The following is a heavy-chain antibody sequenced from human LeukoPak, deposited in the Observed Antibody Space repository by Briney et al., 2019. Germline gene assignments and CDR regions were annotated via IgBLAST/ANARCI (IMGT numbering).Heavy chain of an antibody. CDR1: GFTFSSYG. CDR3: ARAYGSYYYYGMDV. D-gene: IGHD3-10*01. CDR2: ISYDGSNK. J-gene: IGHJ6*02. V-gene: IGHV3-30*03. Sequence: GRSLRLSCAASGFTFSSYGMHWVRQAPGKGLEWVAVISYDGSNKYYADSVKGRFTISRDNSKNTLYLQMNSLRAEDTAVCYCARAYGSYYYYGMDVWGQGTTVTVSS.